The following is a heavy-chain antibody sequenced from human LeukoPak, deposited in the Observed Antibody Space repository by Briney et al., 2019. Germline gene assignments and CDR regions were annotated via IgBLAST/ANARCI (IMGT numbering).Heavy chain of an antibody. CDR3: ARDSGNYLDAFDI. Sequence: GGSLRLSCAASGFTFSSYEMNWVRQAPGKGLEWVSYISSSGSTIDYADSVKGRFTTSRDNAKNSLYLQMNSLRAEDTAVYYCARDSGNYLDAFDIWGQGTMVTVSS. CDR1: GFTFSSYE. J-gene: IGHJ3*02. V-gene: IGHV3-48*03. CDR2: ISSSGSTI. D-gene: IGHD1-7*01.